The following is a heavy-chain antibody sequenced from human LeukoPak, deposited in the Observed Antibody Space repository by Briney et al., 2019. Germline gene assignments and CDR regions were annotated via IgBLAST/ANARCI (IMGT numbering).Heavy chain of an antibody. V-gene: IGHV4-34*01. CDR1: GGSFSGYY. Sequence: SETLSLTCAVYGGSFSGYYWSWIRQPPGKGQEWIGEINHSGSTNYNPSLKSRVTISVDTSKNQFSLKLSSVTAADTAVYYCARRGGYSSSRPRYFDYWGQGTLVTVSS. D-gene: IGHD6-13*01. J-gene: IGHJ4*02. CDR3: ARRGGYSSSRPRYFDY. CDR2: INHSGST.